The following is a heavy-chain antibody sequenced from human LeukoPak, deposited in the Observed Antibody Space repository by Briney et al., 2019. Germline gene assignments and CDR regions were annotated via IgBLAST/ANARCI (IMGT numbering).Heavy chain of an antibody. CDR3: ARNYDFWSGYLYYMDV. J-gene: IGHJ6*03. CDR1: GFTFSSYS. V-gene: IGHV3-21*01. Sequence: GGSLRLSCAASGFTFSSYSMNWVRQAPGKGLEWVSSISSSSYIYYADSVKGRFTISRDNAKNSLYLQMNSLRAEDTAVYYCARNYDFWSGYLYYMDVWGKGTTVTVSS. CDR2: ISSSSYI. D-gene: IGHD3-3*01.